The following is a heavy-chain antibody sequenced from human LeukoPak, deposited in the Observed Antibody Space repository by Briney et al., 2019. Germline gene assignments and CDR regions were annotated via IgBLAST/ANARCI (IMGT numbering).Heavy chain of an antibody. V-gene: IGHV4-61*09. CDR1: GGSISSGSYY. CDR2: IGST. CDR3: ARGLNYYDSSGRPHWYFDL. Sequence: SETLSLTCTVSGGSISSGSYYRSWIRQPAGKGLEWVGHIGSTNYNPSLKSRVTISVDTSKNQFSLKLSSVTAADTAVYYCARGLNYYDSSGRPHWYFDLWGRGTLVTVSS. J-gene: IGHJ2*01. D-gene: IGHD3-22*01.